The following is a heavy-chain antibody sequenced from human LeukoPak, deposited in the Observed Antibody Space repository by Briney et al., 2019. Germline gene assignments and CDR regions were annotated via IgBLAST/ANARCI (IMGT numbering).Heavy chain of an antibody. D-gene: IGHD1-26*01. J-gene: IGHJ5*02. CDR1: GGSVSSGSYY. CDR2: IYYTGST. CDR3: AREWITGGSYPRWFDP. V-gene: IGHV4-61*01. Sequence: SETLSLTCTVSGGSVSSGSYYWSWIRQPPGKRLEWIGYIYYTGSTTYNPSLKSRVTMSLDTSKNQFSLKLTSVTAADTAVYYCAREWITGGSYPRWFDPWGQGTPVTVSS.